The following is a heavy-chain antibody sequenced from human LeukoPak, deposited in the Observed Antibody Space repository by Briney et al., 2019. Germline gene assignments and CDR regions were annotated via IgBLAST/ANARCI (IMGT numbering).Heavy chain of an antibody. J-gene: IGHJ4*02. V-gene: IGHV1-18*01. Sequence: ASVKVACKASGYTFTSYGISWVRQAPGQGLEWMGWISAYNGNTNYAQKLQGRVTMTTDTSTSTAYMELRSLRSDDTAVYYCARDHYYDNSGSFDYWGQGTLVTVSS. CDR3: ARDHYYDNSGSFDY. CDR1: GYTFTSYG. D-gene: IGHD3-22*01. CDR2: ISAYNGNT.